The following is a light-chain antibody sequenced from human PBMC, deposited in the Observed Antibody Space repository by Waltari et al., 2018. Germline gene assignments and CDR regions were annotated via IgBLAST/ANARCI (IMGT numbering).Light chain of an antibody. J-gene: IGKJ1*01. Sequence: DVVMTPSPLSLPVTLGQPASISCRSSQSLVHSDGKTYLNWFHQRPGQSPRRLIYKVSNRDSGVPDRFSGSGSGTEFTLNINRVEAEDVGVYYCMQGTHWPWTFGQGTKVEIK. V-gene: IGKV2-30*02. CDR1: QSLVHSDGKTY. CDR3: MQGTHWPWT. CDR2: KVS.